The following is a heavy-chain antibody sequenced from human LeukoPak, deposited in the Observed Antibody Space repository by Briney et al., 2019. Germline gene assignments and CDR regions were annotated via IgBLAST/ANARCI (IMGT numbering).Heavy chain of an antibody. D-gene: IGHD3-22*01. CDR1: GFTFSSYS. V-gene: IGHV3-21*01. Sequence: GGSLRLSCAASGFTFSSYSMNWVRQAPGKGLEWVSSISSSSSYIYYADSVKGRFTISRDSAKNSLYLQMNSLRAEDTAVYYCARDPHARDSSGYYGWGQGTLVTVSS. CDR3: ARDPHARDSSGYYG. CDR2: ISSSSSYI. J-gene: IGHJ4*02.